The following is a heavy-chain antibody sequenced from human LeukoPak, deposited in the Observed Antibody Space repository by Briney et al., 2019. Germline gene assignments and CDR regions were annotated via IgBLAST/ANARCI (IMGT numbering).Heavy chain of an antibody. V-gene: IGHV4-34*01. J-gene: IGHJ4*02. D-gene: IGHD3-9*01. CDR2: INHSGST. CDR1: GGSFSGYY. Sequence: SETLSLTCAVYGGSFSGYYWSWIRQPPGKGLEWVGEINHSGSTNYNPSLKSLVTISVDTSKNQFSLKLSSVTAPDTAVYYCARVTYDILTGYYPTIDYWGQGTLVTVSS. CDR3: ARVTYDILTGYYPTIDY.